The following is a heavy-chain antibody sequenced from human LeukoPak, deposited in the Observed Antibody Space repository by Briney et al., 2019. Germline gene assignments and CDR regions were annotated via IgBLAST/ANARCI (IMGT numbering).Heavy chain of an antibody. D-gene: IGHD5-18*01. CDR1: GGSSSGNY. J-gene: IGHJ5*02. CDR3: ARHELDTARTNWFDP. CDR2: IYHSGST. V-gene: IGHV4-34*01. Sequence: SETLSLTCAVYGGSSSGNYWSWIRQPPGKGLEWIGSIYHSGSTYYNPSLKSRVTVSVDTSKNQFSLKLSSVTAADTAVYYCARHELDTARTNWFDPWGQGTLVTVSS.